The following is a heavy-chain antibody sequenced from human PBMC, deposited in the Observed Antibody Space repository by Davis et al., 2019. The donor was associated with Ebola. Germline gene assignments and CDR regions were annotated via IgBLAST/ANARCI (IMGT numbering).Heavy chain of an antibody. CDR1: GFTFSNAW. Sequence: GESLKISCAASGFTFSNAWMSWVRQAPGKGLEWVGRIKSKTDGGTTDCAAPVKGRFTISRDDSKNTLYLQMNSLKTEDTAVYYCTADVVPAATRGVYYYYYYMDVWGKGTTVTVSS. CDR3: TADVVPAATRGVYYYYYYMDV. D-gene: IGHD2-2*01. V-gene: IGHV3-15*01. CDR2: IKSKTDGGTT. J-gene: IGHJ6*03.